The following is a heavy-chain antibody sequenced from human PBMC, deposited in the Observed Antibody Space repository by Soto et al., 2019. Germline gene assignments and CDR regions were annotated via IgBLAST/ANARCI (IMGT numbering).Heavy chain of an antibody. CDR3: AKDMCREYGDYCEGNVFDY. D-gene: IGHD4-17*01. V-gene: IGHV3-9*01. J-gene: IGHJ4*02. Sequence: GGSLRLSCAASGFTFDDYVMHWVRQAPGKGLEWVSGISWNSGSIGYADSVKGRFTISRDNAKNSLYLQMNSLRAEDTALYYCAKDMCREYGDYCEGNVFDYWGQGTLVTVSS. CDR1: GFTFDDYV. CDR2: ISWNSGSI.